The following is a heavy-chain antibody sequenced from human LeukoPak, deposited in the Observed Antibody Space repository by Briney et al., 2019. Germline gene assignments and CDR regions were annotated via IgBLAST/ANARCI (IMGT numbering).Heavy chain of an antibody. CDR2: INHSGST. D-gene: IGHD6-19*01. J-gene: IGHJ5*02. CDR3: ARGHGGYSSGWSNWFDP. V-gene: IGHV4-34*01. Sequence: SETLSLTCAVYGGSFSGYYWSWLRQPPGKGLEWIGEINHSGSTNYNPSLKSRVTISVDTSKNQFSLKLSSVTAADTAVYYCARGHGGYSSGWSNWFDPWGQGTLVTVSS. CDR1: GGSFSGYY.